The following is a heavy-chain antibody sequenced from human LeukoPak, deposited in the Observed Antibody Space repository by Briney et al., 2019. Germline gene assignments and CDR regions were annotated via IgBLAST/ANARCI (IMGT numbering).Heavy chain of an antibody. CDR1: GSSISSSSYY. V-gene: IGHV4-39*01. CDR2: IYYSGST. CDR3: ARGNGPYYYYYGMDV. D-gene: IGHD4-23*01. Sequence: SETLSLTCTVSGSSISSSSYYWGWIRQPPGKGLEWIGSIYYSGSTYYNPSLKSRVTISVDTSKNQFSLKLSSVTAADTAVYYCARGNGPYYYYYGMDVWGQGTTVTVSS. J-gene: IGHJ6*02.